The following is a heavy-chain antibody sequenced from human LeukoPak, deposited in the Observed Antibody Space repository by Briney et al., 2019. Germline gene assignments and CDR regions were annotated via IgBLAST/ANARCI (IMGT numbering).Heavy chain of an antibody. J-gene: IGHJ3*02. V-gene: IGHV1-69*05. D-gene: IGHD3-22*01. Sequence: SVKVSCKASGGTFSSYAISWVRQAPGQGLEWMGGIIPIFGTANYAQKFQGRVTITTDESTSTAYMEQSSLRSEDTAVYYCARVRLLLRAFDIWGQGTMVTVSS. CDR3: ARVRLLLRAFDI. CDR1: GGTFSSYA. CDR2: IIPIFGTA.